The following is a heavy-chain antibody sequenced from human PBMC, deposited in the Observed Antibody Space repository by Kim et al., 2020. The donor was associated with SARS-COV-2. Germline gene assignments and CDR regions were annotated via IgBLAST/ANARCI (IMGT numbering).Heavy chain of an antibody. V-gene: IGHV1-69*01. J-gene: IGHJ6*02. D-gene: IGHD2-8*02. CDR3: ARGGTGGYYGMDF. Sequence: YAQKYEGVVTITADDATSTAYMELSSLRSEDTAVYYCARGGTGGYYGMDFWGQGTTVTVSS.